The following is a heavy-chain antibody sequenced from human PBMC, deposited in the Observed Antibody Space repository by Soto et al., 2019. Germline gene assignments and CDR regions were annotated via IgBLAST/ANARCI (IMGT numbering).Heavy chain of an antibody. D-gene: IGHD2-2*01. CDR2: ISYDGSNK. V-gene: IGHV3-30-3*01. CDR3: TRDRCSGTSCYFRY. J-gene: IGHJ4*02. CDR1: GFTFSSYA. Sequence: PGGSLRLSCAASGFTFSSYAMHWVRQAPGKGLEWVAVISYDGSNKYYADSVKGRFTISRDDSKNTLYLQMHSLRADDTAVYYCTRDRCSGTSCYFRYWGQGTLVTVSS.